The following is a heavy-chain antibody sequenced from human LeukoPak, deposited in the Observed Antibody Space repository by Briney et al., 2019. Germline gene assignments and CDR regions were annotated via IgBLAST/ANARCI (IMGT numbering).Heavy chain of an antibody. Sequence: PGGSLRLSCAASGFTFSSYAMSWVRQAPGKGLEWVSAISGSGGSTYYADSVKGRFTISRDNSKNTLYLQTNSLRAEDTAVYYCAKPAIGYCSGGSCSDYWGQGTLVTVSS. D-gene: IGHD2-15*01. CDR1: GFTFSSYA. J-gene: IGHJ4*02. CDR3: AKPAIGYCSGGSCSDY. V-gene: IGHV3-23*01. CDR2: ISGSGGST.